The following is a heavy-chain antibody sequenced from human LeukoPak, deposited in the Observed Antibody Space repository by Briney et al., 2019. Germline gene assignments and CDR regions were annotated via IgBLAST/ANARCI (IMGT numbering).Heavy chain of an antibody. Sequence: GGSLRLSCAASGFTFSSYGMHWVRQAPGKGLEWVAVISYDGSNKYYADSVKGRFTISRDNAKNTLYLQMNSLRAEDTAVYYCVKEIYGDSTGGRFQHWGQGTLVTVSS. CDR3: VKEIYGDSTGGRFQH. CDR2: ISYDGSNK. J-gene: IGHJ1*01. V-gene: IGHV3-30*18. D-gene: IGHD4-17*01. CDR1: GFTFSSYG.